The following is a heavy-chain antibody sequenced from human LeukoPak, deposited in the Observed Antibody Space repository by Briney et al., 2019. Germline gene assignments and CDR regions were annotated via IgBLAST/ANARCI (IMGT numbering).Heavy chain of an antibody. V-gene: IGHV3-23*01. Sequence: PGGSLRLSCAASGFTFSSYAMSWVRQAPGKGLEWVSSISGSGGSTYYAAYVKGRFTISRDNSKNTLDLQMNSLRAEDTAVYYCAKSSLVTPYDYWGQGTLVSVSS. J-gene: IGHJ4*02. CDR3: AKSSLVTPYDY. CDR2: ISGSGGST. D-gene: IGHD2-15*01. CDR1: GFTFSSYA.